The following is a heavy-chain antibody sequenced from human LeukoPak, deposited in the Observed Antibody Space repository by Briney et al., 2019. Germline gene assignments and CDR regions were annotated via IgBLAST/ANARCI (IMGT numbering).Heavy chain of an antibody. D-gene: IGHD1-26*01. CDR2: VYYSGST. CDR3: ARDSGSYPGYWYFDL. J-gene: IGHJ2*01. Sequence: PSQTLSLTCTVSGGSISSGDYYWSWIRQPPGKGLEWFGYVYYSGSTYYNPSLKRRVTISVDTSKNQFSLKLSSVTAADTAVYYCARDSGSYPGYWYFDLWGRGTLVTVSS. CDR1: GGSISSGDYY. V-gene: IGHV4-30-4*08.